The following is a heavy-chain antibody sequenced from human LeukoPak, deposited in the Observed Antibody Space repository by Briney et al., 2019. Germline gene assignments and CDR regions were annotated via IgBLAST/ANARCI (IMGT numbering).Heavy chain of an antibody. CDR1: GFTFSSYA. D-gene: IGHD5-24*01. CDR3: ARDMGWQQFDQ. V-gene: IGHV3-7*01. CDR2: IKKDGGET. J-gene: IGHJ4*02. Sequence: PGGSLRLSCAASGFTFSSYAMSWVRQAPGKGLERVANIKKDGGETYCMESVKGRFTISRDNARNSLYLQMNSLTVEDTAVYYCARDMGWQQFDQWGQGTLVTVSS.